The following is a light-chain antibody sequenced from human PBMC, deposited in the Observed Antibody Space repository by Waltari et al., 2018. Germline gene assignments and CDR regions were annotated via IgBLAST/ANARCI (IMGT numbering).Light chain of an antibody. J-gene: IGKJ3*01. Sequence: DIQMTQSPSSLSASVGDRVTITCRASQGINNYLSWYQQKPGKAPKPLIYYASSLETGTTTAFDGSRYTTDYTHTISSLHPKNIATCYCHQYNNLPFTFGPGTKLDIK. CDR3: HQYNNLPFT. CDR1: QGINNY. V-gene: IGKV1-33*01. CDR2: YAS.